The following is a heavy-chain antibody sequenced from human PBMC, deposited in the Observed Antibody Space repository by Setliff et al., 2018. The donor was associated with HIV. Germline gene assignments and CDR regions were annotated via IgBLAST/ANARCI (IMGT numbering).Heavy chain of an antibody. CDR2: IFYTESTNYTPSIKST. V-gene: IGHV4-59*01. D-gene: IGHD3-3*01. CDR3: ARATYTTLFGVLMGGGLQY. Sequence: PSETLSLTCTVSGGSISTYYWSWIRQSPGEGLEWIGYIFYTESTNYTPSIKSTNYNPSLKSRVSLSLDTSKTQFSLKLTSVTAADTAVYYCARATYTTLFGVLMGGGLQYWGPGTLVTVSS. J-gene: IGHJ4*02. CDR1: GGSISTYY.